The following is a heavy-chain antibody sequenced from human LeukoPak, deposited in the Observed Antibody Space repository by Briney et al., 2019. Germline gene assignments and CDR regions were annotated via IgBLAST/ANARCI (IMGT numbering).Heavy chain of an antibody. CDR1: GYTFTRYD. CDR3: ARVDGSPDY. J-gene: IGHJ4*02. Sequence: GASVKVSCTASGYTFTRYDINWVRQATGQGLEWMGWINLNSGNTGYAQKFQGGVTITRDTSIRTAYMEVSSLRSEDTAVYYCARVDGSPDYWGQGTLLTVSS. V-gene: IGHV1-8*03. CDR2: INLNSGNT. D-gene: IGHD2-15*01.